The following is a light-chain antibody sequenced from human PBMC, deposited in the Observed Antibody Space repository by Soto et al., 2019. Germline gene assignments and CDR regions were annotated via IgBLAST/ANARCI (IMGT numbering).Light chain of an antibody. CDR2: GAS. V-gene: IGKV3-20*01. Sequence: EIVLTQSPGTLSLSPGERATLSCRASQSVTSSYLAWYQQKPGQAPRLLIYGASSRATGLPDRVSGSGSGTNITLTISRLEPEDFAVEDGHQYGSSPWTFGQGTKVEIK. CDR3: HQYGSSPWT. CDR1: QSVTSSY. J-gene: IGKJ1*01.